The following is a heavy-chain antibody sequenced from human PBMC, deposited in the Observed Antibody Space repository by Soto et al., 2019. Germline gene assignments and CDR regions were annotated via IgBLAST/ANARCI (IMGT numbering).Heavy chain of an antibody. V-gene: IGHV3-23*01. CDR2: ISGSGGST. CDR1: GFTFSSYA. D-gene: IGHD5-12*01. CDR3: AKDLKSWLRNYYGMDV. J-gene: IGHJ6*02. Sequence: GGSLRLSCAASGFTFSSYAMSWVRQAPGKGLEWVSAISGSGGSTYYADSVKGRFTISRDNSKNTLYLQMNSLRAEDTAVYYCAKDLKSWLRNYYGMDVCGRGTTVPGSS.